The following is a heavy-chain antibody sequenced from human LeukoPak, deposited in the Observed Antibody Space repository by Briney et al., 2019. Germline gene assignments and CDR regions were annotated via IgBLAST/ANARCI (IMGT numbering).Heavy chain of an antibody. Sequence: SETLSLTCTVSGGSFSSGDYYWSWIRQPPGKGLEWIGYIYYSGSTYYNPSLKSRVTISVDTSKNQFSLKMSSVTAADTAVYYCTIMVRGVIVSWFDPWGQGTLVTVSS. CDR2: IYYSGST. CDR3: TIMVRGVIVSWFDP. J-gene: IGHJ5*02. CDR1: GGSFSSGDYY. D-gene: IGHD3-10*01. V-gene: IGHV4-30-4*01.